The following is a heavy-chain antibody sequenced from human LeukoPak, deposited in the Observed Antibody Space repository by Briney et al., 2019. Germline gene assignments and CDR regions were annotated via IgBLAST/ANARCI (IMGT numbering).Heavy chain of an antibody. CDR1: GGTFISYA. CDR3: ARGNSSGYHFDY. D-gene: IGHD3-22*01. CDR2: IIPIFGTA. J-gene: IGHJ4*02. V-gene: IGHV1-69*06. Sequence: SVKVSCKASGGTFISYAISWVRQAPGQGLEWMGGIIPIFGTANYAQKFQGRVTITADKSTSTAYMELSSLRSEDTAVYYCARGNSSGYHFDYWGQGTLVTVSS.